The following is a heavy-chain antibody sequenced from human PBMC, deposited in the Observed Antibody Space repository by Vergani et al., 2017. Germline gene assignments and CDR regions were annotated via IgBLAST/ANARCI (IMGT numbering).Heavy chain of an antibody. CDR1: GGSISSYY. CDR3: ARGYGTSIAARPARRSGMDV. J-gene: IGHJ6*02. D-gene: IGHD6-6*01. V-gene: IGHV4-4*07. CDR2: IYTSGST. Sequence: QVQLQESGPGLVKPSETLSLTCTDSGGSISSYYWSWIRQPAGKGLEWIGRIYTSGSTNYNPSLKSRVPMSVDTSKNQFSLKLSSVTAADTAVYYCARGYGTSIAARPARRSGMDVWGQGTTVTVSS.